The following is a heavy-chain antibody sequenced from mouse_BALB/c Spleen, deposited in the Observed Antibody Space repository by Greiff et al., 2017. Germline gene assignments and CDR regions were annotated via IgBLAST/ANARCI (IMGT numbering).Heavy chain of an antibody. CDR1: GYTFTSYY. V-gene: IGHV1S81*02. CDR2: INPSNGGT. J-gene: IGHJ4*01. CDR3: TRSESGYDAMDY. Sequence: VQLVESGAELVKPGASVKLSCKASGYTFTSYYMYWVKQRPGQGLEWIGEINPSNGGTNFNEKFKSKATLTVDKSSSTAYMQLSSLTSEDSAVYYCTRSESGYDAMDYWGQGTSVTVSS.